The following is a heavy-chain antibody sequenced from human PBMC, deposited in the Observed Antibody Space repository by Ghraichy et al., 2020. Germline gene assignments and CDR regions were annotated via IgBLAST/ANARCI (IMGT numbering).Heavy chain of an antibody. CDR1: GGSISSNSYY. Sequence: SETLSLTCTVSGGSISSNSYYWGWIRQPPGKGLEWIGSIYYSGSTYYNPSLKSRVTISVDTSKNQFSLKLSSVTAADTAVYYCATVFGGAYDSSGQRDYWGQGTLVTVSS. D-gene: IGHD3-22*01. J-gene: IGHJ4*02. V-gene: IGHV4-39*07. CDR2: IYYSGST. CDR3: ATVFGGAYDSSGQRDY.